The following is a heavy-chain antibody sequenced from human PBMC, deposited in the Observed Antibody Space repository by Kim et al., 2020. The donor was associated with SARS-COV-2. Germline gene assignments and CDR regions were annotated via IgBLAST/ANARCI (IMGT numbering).Heavy chain of an antibody. Sequence: GGSLRLSCAASGFTVSSNYMSWVRQAPGKGLEWVSVIYSGGSTYYADSVKGRFTISRDNSKNTLYLQMNSLRAEDTAVYYCASTAFNPGIAAAGTARTNYYYGMDVWGQGTTVTVSS. CDR3: ASTAFNPGIAAAGTARTNYYYGMDV. CDR2: IYSGGST. CDR1: GFTVSSNY. J-gene: IGHJ6*02. D-gene: IGHD6-13*01. V-gene: IGHV3-53*01.